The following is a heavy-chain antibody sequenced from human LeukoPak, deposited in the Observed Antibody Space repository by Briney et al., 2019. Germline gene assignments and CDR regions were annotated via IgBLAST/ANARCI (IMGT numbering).Heavy chain of an antibody. CDR1: GFTFSSYS. CDR3: ARDGTKGSMDV. J-gene: IGHJ6*02. V-gene: IGHV3-48*04. D-gene: IGHD1-26*01. Sequence: GGSLRLSCAASGFTFSSYSMNWVRQAPGKGLEWISYISRSSGTIYFADSLEGRFTISRDNAKDSLYLQMNSLRAEDTAVYYCARDGTKGSMDVWGQGTTVTVSS. CDR2: ISRSSGTI.